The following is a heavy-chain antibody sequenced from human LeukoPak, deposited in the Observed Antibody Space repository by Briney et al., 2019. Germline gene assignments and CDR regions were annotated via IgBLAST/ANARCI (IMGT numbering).Heavy chain of an antibody. CDR3: TRGAGWLIDY. D-gene: IGHD3-16*01. CDR1: GGSISSGSYY. Sequence: SETLSLTCTVSGGSISSGSYYWSWIRQPPGKGLEWIGYFYNSGSSTYNPSLKSRVTISVDASKEQFSLKVNSVTAADTAVYYCTRGAGWLIDYWGQGILVTVSS. CDR2: FYNSGSS. J-gene: IGHJ4*02. V-gene: IGHV4-61*01.